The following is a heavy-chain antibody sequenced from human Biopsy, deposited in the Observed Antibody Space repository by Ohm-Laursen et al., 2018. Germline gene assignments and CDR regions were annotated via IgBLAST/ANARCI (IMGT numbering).Heavy chain of an antibody. J-gene: IGHJ6*02. Sequence: TLSLTCTVSGDSVTKYYWSWIRQPPGKGLEWIGHIYYSVMTNYNPSLQSRVSISVDTSRNQISLTLSSVTAADTAVYYCARDSGILNYGNFKYYHYYGMDVWGQGTKVTVSS. CDR3: ARDSGILNYGNFKYYHYYGMDV. CDR2: IYYSVMT. D-gene: IGHD4-11*01. V-gene: IGHV4-59*02. CDR1: GDSVTKYY.